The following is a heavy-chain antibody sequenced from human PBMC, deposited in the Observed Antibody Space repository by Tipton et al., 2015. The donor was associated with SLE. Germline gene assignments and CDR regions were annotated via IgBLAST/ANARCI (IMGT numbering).Heavy chain of an antibody. CDR3: AREVVPAPFDY. Sequence: FTISRDNSKNTLYLQMNSLRAEDTAVYYCAREVVPAPFDYWGQGTLVTVSS. D-gene: IGHD2-15*01. J-gene: IGHJ4*02. V-gene: IGHV3-30*07.